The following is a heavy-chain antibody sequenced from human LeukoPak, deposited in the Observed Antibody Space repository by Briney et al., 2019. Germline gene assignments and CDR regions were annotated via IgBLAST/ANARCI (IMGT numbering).Heavy chain of an antibody. V-gene: IGHV3-64D*06. CDR1: GFTFSSYG. CDR2: ISSDGIR. D-gene: IGHD6-19*01. CDR3: SAAVAGSFPG. J-gene: IGHJ4*02. Sequence: PGGSLRLSCSASGFTFSSYGMHWVRQAPGKGLEYVSTISSDGIRYYADSVKGRFTISRDNSKNTVYLQMSSLRTEDTAVYYCSAAVAGSFPGWGQGTQVTVSS.